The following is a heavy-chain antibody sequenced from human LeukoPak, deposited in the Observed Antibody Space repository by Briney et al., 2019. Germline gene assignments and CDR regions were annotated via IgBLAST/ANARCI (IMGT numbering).Heavy chain of an antibody. CDR1: GASISSSSYY. J-gene: IGHJ4*02. CDR3: AGGGSSGYYYLFDY. Sequence: PSETLSLTCTVSGASISSSSYYWGWIRQPPGKGLEWIGSIYDGGRTHYSPSLKSRVTISLDTSKNQFSLKLSSVTASDTAMYYCAGGGSSGYYYLFDYWGQGTLVTVSS. D-gene: IGHD3-22*01. V-gene: IGHV4-39*01. CDR2: IYDGGRT.